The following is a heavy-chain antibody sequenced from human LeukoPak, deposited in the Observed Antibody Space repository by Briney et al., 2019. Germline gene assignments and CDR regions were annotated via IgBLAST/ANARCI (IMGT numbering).Heavy chain of an antibody. D-gene: IGHD1-26*01. CDR3: ARDLHPSYNLPDY. J-gene: IGHJ4*02. Sequence: GGSLRLSCAVSGFTFNNYWMTWVRQAPGKGLEWVASIKEDGSEKYYEDSVKGRFTISRDNAKNSLYLQMNSLRAEDTAVYYCARDLHPSYNLPDYWGQGTLVTVSS. V-gene: IGHV3-7*04. CDR2: IKEDGSEK. CDR1: GFTFNNYW.